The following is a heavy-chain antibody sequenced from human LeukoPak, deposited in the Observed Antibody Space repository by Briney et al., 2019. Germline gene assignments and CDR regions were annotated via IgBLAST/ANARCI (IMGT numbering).Heavy chain of an antibody. CDR3: AKEGDYCSSTICYADY. CDR1: GYTFTRYY. J-gene: IGHJ4*02. D-gene: IGHD2-2*01. Sequence: ASVKVSCKASGYTFTRYYMYWVRQAPGQGLEWMGIINPSGGSTSYAQKFQGRVTMTRDTSTNTVYMELSSLRAEDTAVYYCAKEGDYCSSTICYADYWGQGTLVTVSS. V-gene: IGHV1-46*01. CDR2: INPSGGST.